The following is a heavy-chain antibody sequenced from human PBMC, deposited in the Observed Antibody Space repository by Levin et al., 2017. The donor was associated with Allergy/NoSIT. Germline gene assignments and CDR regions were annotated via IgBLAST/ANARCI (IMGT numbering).Heavy chain of an antibody. Sequence: PGGSLRLSCAASGFTFSSYAMSWVRQAPGKGLEWVSAISGSGGSTYYADSVKGRFTISRDNSKNTLYLQMNSLRAEDTAVYYCARVDCSSTSCYTGWYYYGMDVWGQGTTVTVSS. J-gene: IGHJ6*02. CDR1: GFTFSSYA. CDR3: ARVDCSSTSCYTGWYYYGMDV. V-gene: IGHV3-23*01. CDR2: ISGSGGST. D-gene: IGHD2-2*02.